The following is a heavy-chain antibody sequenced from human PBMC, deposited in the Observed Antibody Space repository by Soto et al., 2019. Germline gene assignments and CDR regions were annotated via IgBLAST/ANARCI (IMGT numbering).Heavy chain of an antibody. CDR1: GDSVSSNSAG. CDR3: TGITWFRGMDV. D-gene: IGHD3-10*01. Sequence: PSQTLSLTCAISGDSVSSNSAGWNWIRQSPSRGLEWLGRTYYKSKWNNDYALSVKSHITINPDTSKNQFSLHLYSVTPEDTAVYYCTGITWFRGMDVWGQGTPVTVSS. J-gene: IGHJ6*02. V-gene: IGHV6-1*01. CDR2: TYYKSKWNN.